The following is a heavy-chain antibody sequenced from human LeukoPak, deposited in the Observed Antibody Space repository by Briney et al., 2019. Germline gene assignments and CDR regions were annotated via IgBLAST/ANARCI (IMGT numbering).Heavy chain of an antibody. Sequence: GASVKVSCKASGGTFSSYAISWVRQAPGQGLEWMGGINPNSGGTNYAQKFQGRVTMTRDTSISTAYMELSRLRSDDTAVYYCARSRSLGDAFDIWGQGTMVTVSS. J-gene: IGHJ3*02. V-gene: IGHV1-2*02. CDR2: INPNSGGT. CDR1: GGTFSSYA. CDR3: ARSRSLGDAFDI.